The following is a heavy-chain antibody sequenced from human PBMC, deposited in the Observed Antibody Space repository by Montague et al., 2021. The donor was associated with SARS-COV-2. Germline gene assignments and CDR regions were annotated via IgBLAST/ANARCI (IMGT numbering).Heavy chain of an antibody. CDR2: IYYSGST. J-gene: IGHJ5*02. D-gene: IGHD2-15*01. CDR3: ARRSLGYCSGGGCYSAFDP. CDR1: GASISSYY. V-gene: IGHV4-59*01. Sequence: SETLSITCTVSGASISSYYWSWIRQPPGKGLEWIGYIYYSGSTNYNPSLKSRVTISVDTSKNQFSLKLSSVTAADTAVYYCARRSLGYCSGGGCYSAFDPWGQGTLVTVSS.